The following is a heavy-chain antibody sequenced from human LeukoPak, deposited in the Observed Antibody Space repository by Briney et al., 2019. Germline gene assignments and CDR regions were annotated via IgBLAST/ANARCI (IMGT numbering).Heavy chain of an antibody. Sequence: SVKVSCKASGGTFSSYAISWVRQAPGQGLEWMGRIIPILGIANYAQKFQGRVTITADKSTSTTYMELSSLRSEDTAVYYCARATQFQGGGGELNDYWGQGTLVTVSS. D-gene: IGHD3-16*01. J-gene: IGHJ4*02. V-gene: IGHV1-69*04. CDR1: GGTFSSYA. CDR3: ARATQFQGGGGELNDY. CDR2: IIPILGIA.